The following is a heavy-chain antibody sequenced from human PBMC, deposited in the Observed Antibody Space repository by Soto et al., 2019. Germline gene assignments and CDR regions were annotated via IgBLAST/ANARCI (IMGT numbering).Heavy chain of an antibody. CDR2: IKQDGSEK. D-gene: IGHD3-22*01. CDR3: ARNSSGYPFDY. V-gene: IGHV3-7*03. CDR1: GFTFVSYW. J-gene: IGHJ4*02. Sequence: GGSLRLSSAASGFTFVSYWMSWVRQAPGKGLEWVANIKQDGSEKYYVDSVKGRFTISRDNAKNSLYLQMNSLRAEDTAVYYCARNSSGYPFDYRGQGNLVTVSS.